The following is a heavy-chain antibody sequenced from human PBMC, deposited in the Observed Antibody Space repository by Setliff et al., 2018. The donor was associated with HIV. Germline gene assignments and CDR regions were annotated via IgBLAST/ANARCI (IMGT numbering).Heavy chain of an antibody. J-gene: IGHJ4*02. D-gene: IGHD3-22*01. Sequence: PSETLSLTCAVYGGSFSGYYWSWIRQPPGKGLEWIGEINHSGSTNYKPSLKSRVTISVDMSKNQVSLNLSSVTAADTAVYYCARDPHYHDRSGYYTWFYFDFWGQGRLVTVSS. V-gene: IGHV4-34*01. CDR3: ARDPHYHDRSGYYTWFYFDF. CDR1: GGSFSGYY. CDR2: INHSGST.